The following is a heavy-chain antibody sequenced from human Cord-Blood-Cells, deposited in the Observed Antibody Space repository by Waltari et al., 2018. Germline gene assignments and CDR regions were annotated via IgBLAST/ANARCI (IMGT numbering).Heavy chain of an antibody. Sequence: QVQLVQSGAEVQKPGAAVKVPGKASGYTFTGSYLHWVRQAPGKGLEWMGWINPNSGGTNYAQKFQGWVTMTRDTSISTAYMELSRLRSDDTAVYYCARASITGDDAFDIWGQGTMVTVSS. V-gene: IGHV1-2*04. CDR1: GYTFTGSY. CDR3: ARASITGDDAFDI. D-gene: IGHD7-27*01. J-gene: IGHJ3*02. CDR2: INPNSGGT.